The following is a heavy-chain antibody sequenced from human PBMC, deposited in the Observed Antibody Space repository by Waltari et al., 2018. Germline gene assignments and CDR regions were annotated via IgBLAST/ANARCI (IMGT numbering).Heavy chain of an antibody. CDR1: GGSFNDYY. CDR3: ARVSSYYDFWSSSSYYYYMDV. CDR2: IYHSGTT. D-gene: IGHD3-3*01. V-gene: IGHV4-34*02. J-gene: IGHJ6*03. Sequence: QVQLQQWGAGLLKPSETLSLTCAVYGGSFNDYYWSWIRQPPGKGLEWIGEIYHSGTTHYNPSLKSRVTISVDTSKKLFSLRLTSVTAADSAVYYCARVSSYYDFWSSSSYYYYMDVWDKGTTVTVSS.